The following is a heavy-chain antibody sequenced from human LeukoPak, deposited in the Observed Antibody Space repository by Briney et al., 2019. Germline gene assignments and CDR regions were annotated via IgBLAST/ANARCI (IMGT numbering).Heavy chain of an antibody. CDR1: GFTFSSYA. Sequence: GGSLRLSCAATGFTFSSYAMSWVRQAPGKGLEWVSAISGSGGSTYYADSVKGRFTISRDNSKNTLYLQMNSLRAEDTAVYYCAKGIGGSSWYYFDYWGQGTLVTVSS. V-gene: IGHV3-23*01. D-gene: IGHD6-13*01. CDR3: AKGIGGSSWYYFDY. CDR2: ISGSGGST. J-gene: IGHJ4*02.